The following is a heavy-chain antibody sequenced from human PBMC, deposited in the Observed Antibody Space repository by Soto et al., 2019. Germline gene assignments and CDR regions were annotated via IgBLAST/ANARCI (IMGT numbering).Heavy chain of an antibody. J-gene: IGHJ4*02. V-gene: IGHV3-72*01. CDR3: TVWGSGNDFGAA. Sequence: EVQLVESGGGLVQPGGSLRHSCAASGYTFRDHYMDWVRQAPGKGLEWVGRSKNKADSYTTEYAASVKGRFTISRDGSKNSLFLQMNSLKTEDTAVYYCTVWGSGNDFGAAWGQAILVTVSS. CDR1: GYTFRDHY. D-gene: IGHD3-10*01. CDR2: SKNKADSYTT.